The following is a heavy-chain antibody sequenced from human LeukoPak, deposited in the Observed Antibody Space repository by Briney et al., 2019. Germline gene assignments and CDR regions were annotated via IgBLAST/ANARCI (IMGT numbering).Heavy chain of an antibody. CDR2: ISGSGGST. D-gene: IGHD3-22*01. V-gene: IGHV3-23*01. Sequence: GGSLRLSCAASGFTFSSYAMSWVRQAPGKGLEGVSAISGSGGSTYYADSVKGRFTISRDNSKNTLYLQMNSLRAEDTAVYYCAKNNIFLDYYDSSGYYLFDPWGQGTPVTVSP. CDR1: GFTFSSYA. CDR3: AKNNIFLDYYDSSGYYLFDP. J-gene: IGHJ5*02.